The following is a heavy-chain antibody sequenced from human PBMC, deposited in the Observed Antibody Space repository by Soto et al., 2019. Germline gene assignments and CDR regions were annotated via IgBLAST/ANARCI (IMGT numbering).Heavy chain of an antibody. Sequence: PWGSLILSCTASGFTFGDYSMSWFRQAPGKGLEWVGFIRSKAYGGTTEYAASVKGRFTISRDDSKSIAYLQMNSLKTEDTAVYYCTRDLGYDYVWGSYRHDYWGQGTLVTVSS. CDR1: GFTFGDYS. J-gene: IGHJ4*02. V-gene: IGHV3-49*03. CDR2: IRSKAYGGTT. D-gene: IGHD3-16*02. CDR3: TRDLGYDYVWGSYRHDY.